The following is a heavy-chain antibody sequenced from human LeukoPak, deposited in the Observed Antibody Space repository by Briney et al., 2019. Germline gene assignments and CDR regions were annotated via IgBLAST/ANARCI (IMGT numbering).Heavy chain of an antibody. J-gene: IGHJ4*02. D-gene: IGHD6-13*01. Sequence: GGSLRLSCAASGFTFSSYAMSWVRQAPGKGLEWVSSTSSSSAYTFYAESGKGRFTISRDNAKNSLFLQMNSLRAEDTAMYYCAKVLHPYSSNWEFDYWGQGTLVTVSS. V-gene: IGHV3-21*04. CDR2: TSSSSAYT. CDR3: AKVLHPYSSNWEFDY. CDR1: GFTFSSYA.